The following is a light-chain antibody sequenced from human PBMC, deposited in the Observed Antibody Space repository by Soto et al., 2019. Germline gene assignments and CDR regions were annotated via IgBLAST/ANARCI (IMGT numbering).Light chain of an antibody. V-gene: IGKV3-20*01. CDR1: QSIGSSY. J-gene: IGKJ1*01. Sequence: EVVLTQSPGTLSLSPGERATLSCRASQSIGSSYLAWYQQKPGQAPRLLIYGASSRATGIPDRFSGGGSGTDFSLTISRLDPEDFAVYYCQQYSSSPITFGQGTKVDI. CDR3: QQYSSSPIT. CDR2: GAS.